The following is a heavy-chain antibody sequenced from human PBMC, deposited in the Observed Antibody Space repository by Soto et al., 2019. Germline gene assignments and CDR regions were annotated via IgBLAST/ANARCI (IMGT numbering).Heavy chain of an antibody. D-gene: IGHD2-15*01. CDR3: ARRSVSHSNAFDF. V-gene: IGHV1-69*13. CDR2: FIPIIGGG. CDR1: GGTFRNLA. Sequence: ASVKVFCEASGGTFRNLAINWVRQAPGQGLEWMGGFIPIIGGGINAQKFQGRVTITSDESTSTAYMELSSLKSEDTAMYFCARRSVSHSNAFDFWGQGTMVTVSS. J-gene: IGHJ3*01.